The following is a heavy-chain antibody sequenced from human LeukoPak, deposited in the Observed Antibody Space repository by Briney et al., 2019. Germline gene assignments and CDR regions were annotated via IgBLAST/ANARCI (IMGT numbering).Heavy chain of an antibody. Sequence: PGGSLRLSCAASGFTFSSYAMHWVRQAPGKGLEWVAVISYDGSNKYYADSVKGRFTISRDNSKNTLYLQMNSLRAEDTAVYYCATPNYDILTGCPPDAFDIWGQGTMVTVSS. V-gene: IGHV3-30-3*01. CDR3: ATPNYDILTGCPPDAFDI. CDR2: ISYDGSNK. J-gene: IGHJ3*02. D-gene: IGHD3-9*01. CDR1: GFTFSSYA.